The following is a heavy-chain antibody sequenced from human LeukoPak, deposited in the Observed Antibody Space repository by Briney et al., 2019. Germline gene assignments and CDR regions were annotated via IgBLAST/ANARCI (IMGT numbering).Heavy chain of an antibody. CDR2: ISGSGGST. J-gene: IGHJ6*03. CDR3: AKGGPRLGRTHWAYYMDV. V-gene: IGHV3-23*01. Sequence: PGGSLRLSCAASGFTFSSYAMSWVRQAPGKGLEWVSVISGSGGSTYYADSVKGRFTISRDGSRNILYLQMNSLRAEDTAIYYCAKGGPRLGRTHWAYYMDVWGKGTTVTVSS. CDR1: GFTFSSYA. D-gene: IGHD3-10*01.